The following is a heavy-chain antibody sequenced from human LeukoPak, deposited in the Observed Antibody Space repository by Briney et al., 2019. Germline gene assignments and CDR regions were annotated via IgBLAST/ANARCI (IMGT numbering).Heavy chain of an antibody. CDR3: ARGGYEFDY. Sequence: PGGSLRLSCAASGFTFNSYSMNWVRQAPGKGLEWVSYICGSSSTIYDADSVKGRFTISRDNTKNSLYLQMNSLRDEDTAVYYCARGGYEFDYWGQGTLVTVSS. J-gene: IGHJ4*02. CDR2: ICGSSSTI. D-gene: IGHD5-12*01. CDR1: GFTFNSYS. V-gene: IGHV3-48*02.